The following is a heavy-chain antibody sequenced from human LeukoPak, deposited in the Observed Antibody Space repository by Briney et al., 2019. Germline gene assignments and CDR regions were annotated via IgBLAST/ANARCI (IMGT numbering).Heavy chain of an antibody. J-gene: IGHJ4*02. CDR3: ARGYCTSSSCYNDY. D-gene: IGHD2-2*02. CDR1: GFTFSSYA. Sequence: GRSLRLSRATSGFTFSSYAFHWVRQAPGKGLEWVATMSFDVNNKYYADSVRGRFTISRDNSKNMLYLQMNSLRAEDTAVYSCARGYCTSSSCYNDYWGQGTLVTVSS. V-gene: IGHV3-30*04. CDR2: MSFDVNNK.